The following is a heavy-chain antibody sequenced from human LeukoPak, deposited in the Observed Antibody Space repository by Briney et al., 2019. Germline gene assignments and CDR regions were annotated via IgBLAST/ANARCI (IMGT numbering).Heavy chain of an antibody. CDR1: GGSISSSGYY. J-gene: IGHJ6*03. CDR3: ARHPMVYYHNYYYYYMDV. D-gene: IGHD2-8*01. CDR2: IYYSGST. Sequence: SETLSLTCTVSGGSISSSGYYWGWIRQPPGKGLEWIGSIYYSGSTYYNPSLKSRVTISVDTSKNQFSLKLSSVTAADTAVYYCARHPMVYYHNYYYYYMDVWGKGTTVTVSS. V-gene: IGHV4-39*01.